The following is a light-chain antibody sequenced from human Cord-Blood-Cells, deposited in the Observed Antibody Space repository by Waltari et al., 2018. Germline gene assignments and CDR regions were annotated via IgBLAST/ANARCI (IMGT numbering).Light chain of an antibody. CDR2: DAS. J-gene: IGKJ1*01. CDR1: QSVSSY. Sequence: ESVLTQTAATLSLAPGQRDTLSCRASQSVSSYLAWYQQKPGQAPRLLIYDASNRATGIPARFSGSGSGTDFTLTISSLEPEDFAVYYCQQRSNWTFGQGTKVEIK. V-gene: IGKV3-11*01. CDR3: QQRSNWT.